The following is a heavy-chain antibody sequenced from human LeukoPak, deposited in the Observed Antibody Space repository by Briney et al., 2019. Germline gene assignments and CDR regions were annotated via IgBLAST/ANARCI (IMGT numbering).Heavy chain of an antibody. V-gene: IGHV3-21*01. J-gene: IGHJ4*02. CDR3: AREGYYGSGSPPSLYFDY. Sequence: GGSLRLSCAASGFTFSSYSMNWVRQAPGKGLEWVSAISNNGGYTYYADSVQGRFTISRDNSRSTLYLQMNSLRPEDTAIYYCAREGYYGSGSPPSLYFDYWGQGTLVTVSS. D-gene: IGHD3-10*01. CDR2: ISNNGGYT. CDR1: GFTFSSYS.